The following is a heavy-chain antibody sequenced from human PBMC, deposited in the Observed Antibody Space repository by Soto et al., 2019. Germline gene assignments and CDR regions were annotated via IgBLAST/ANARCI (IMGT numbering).Heavy chain of an antibody. CDR3: AREIMGARYGLDV. V-gene: IGHV4-61*01. CDR2: VYYSGNT. J-gene: IGHJ6*02. Sequence: KPSETLSLTCTVSGVPVSSGSYYWSWIRQPPGKGLEWIGYVYYSGNTNYNPSLKSRVTISIDTSDNQFSLKLTSVTAADTAVYYCAREIMGARYGLDVWGQGTTVTVSS. CDR1: GVPVSSGSYY. D-gene: IGHD2-8*01.